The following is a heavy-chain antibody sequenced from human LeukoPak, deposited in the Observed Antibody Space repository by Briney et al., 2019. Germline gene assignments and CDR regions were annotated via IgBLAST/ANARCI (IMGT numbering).Heavy chain of an antibody. CDR2: INPSGGST. V-gene: IGHV1-46*01. D-gene: IGHD5-12*01. CDR1: GYTFTSYY. J-gene: IGHJ4*02. Sequence: ASVKVSCKASGYTFTSYYMHWVRQAPGQGLEWMGIINPSGGSTSYAQKFQGRVTMTRDTSTSTVYMELSSLRSEDTAVYYCARDPEPVDIVATINEGRDYWGQGTLVTVSS. CDR3: ARDPEPVDIVATINEGRDY.